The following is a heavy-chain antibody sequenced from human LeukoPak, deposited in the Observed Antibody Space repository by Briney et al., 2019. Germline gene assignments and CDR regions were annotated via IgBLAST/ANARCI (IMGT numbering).Heavy chain of an antibody. J-gene: IGHJ5*02. CDR1: GGSFSGHL. CDR3: ARGQRLFNWFAP. D-gene: IGHD6-25*01. V-gene: IGHV4-34*01. CDR2: VNHSGVT. Sequence: SETLSLTCAVSGGSFSGHLWTWHHQSPRKGLEWIGDVNHSGVTRYNPSLRSRLLIFADASKRHFYLNLTSVTAADTALYFCARGQRLFNWFAPWGQGTLVTVSA.